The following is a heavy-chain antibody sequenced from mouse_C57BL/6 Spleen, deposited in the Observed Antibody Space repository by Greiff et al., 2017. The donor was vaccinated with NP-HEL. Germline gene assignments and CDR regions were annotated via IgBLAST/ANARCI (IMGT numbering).Heavy chain of an antibody. Sequence: QVHVKQSGAELVRPGTSVKVSCKASGYAFTNYLIEWVKQRPGQGLEWIGVINPGSGGTNYNEKFKGKATLTADKSSSTAYMQLSSLTSEDSAVYFCARPPSTVVAPYYAMDYWGQGTSVTVSS. V-gene: IGHV1-54*01. D-gene: IGHD1-1*01. J-gene: IGHJ4*01. CDR3: ARPPSTVVAPYYAMDY. CDR2: INPGSGGT. CDR1: GYAFTNYL.